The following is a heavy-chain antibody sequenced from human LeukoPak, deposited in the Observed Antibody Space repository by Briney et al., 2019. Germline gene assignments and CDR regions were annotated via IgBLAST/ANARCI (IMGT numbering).Heavy chain of an antibody. Sequence: GGSLRLSCAASGFTFSSYAMSWVRQAPGKGLEWISTISGSGSSTDFADSVKGRFTTSRDNSKNTLNLQMDNLRAEDTAIYYCAPDPNKWLRNYWGQGTLVTVSS. CDR2: ISGSGSST. CDR3: APDPNKWLRNY. V-gene: IGHV3-23*01. D-gene: IGHD5-12*01. CDR1: GFTFSSYA. J-gene: IGHJ4*02.